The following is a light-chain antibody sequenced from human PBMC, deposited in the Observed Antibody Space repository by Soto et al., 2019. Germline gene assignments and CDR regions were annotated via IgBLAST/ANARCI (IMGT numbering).Light chain of an antibody. V-gene: IGKV3D-15*01. CDR3: QQYKNWPVT. CDR1: QSVSSSD. CDR2: DAS. J-gene: IGKJ4*01. Sequence: EIVLTQSPGTLSLSPGEIATLPFRARQSVSSSDLAWYQQKPGQAPRLLSYDASDSATGIAARCSGSGSGTEFTLTINGLQSEDFATYDCQQYKNWPVTFGGGTKV.